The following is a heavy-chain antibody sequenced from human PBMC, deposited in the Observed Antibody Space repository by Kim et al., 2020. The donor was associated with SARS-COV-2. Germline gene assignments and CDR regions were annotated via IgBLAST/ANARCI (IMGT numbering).Heavy chain of an antibody. CDR3: ARGGPIAAAGTYYYYGMDV. CDR2: INPNSGGT. D-gene: IGHD6-13*01. CDR1: GYTFTGYY. J-gene: IGHJ6*02. V-gene: IGHV1-2*06. Sequence: ASVKVSCKASGYTFTGYYMHWVRQAPGQGLEWMGRINPNSGGTNYAQKFQGRVTMTRDTSISTAYMELSRLRSDDTAMYYCARGGPIAAAGTYYYYGMDVWGQGTTVTVSS.